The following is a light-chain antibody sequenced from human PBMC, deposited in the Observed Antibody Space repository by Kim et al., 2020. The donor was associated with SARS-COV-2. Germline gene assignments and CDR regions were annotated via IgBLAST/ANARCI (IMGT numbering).Light chain of an antibody. CDR3: QQYGTSPT. V-gene: IGKV3-20*01. CDR2: DAS. Sequence: LSPGERATLSCRASQSLRRTYLAWYQQRPGQATGLLIYDASSRATGIPDRFSGSGSGTDFTLTITRLEPEDFAVYYCQQYGTSPTFGQGTKVDIK. J-gene: IGKJ1*01. CDR1: QSLRRTY.